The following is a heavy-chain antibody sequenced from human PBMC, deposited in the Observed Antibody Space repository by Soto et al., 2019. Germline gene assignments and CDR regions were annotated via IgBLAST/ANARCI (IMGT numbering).Heavy chain of an antibody. CDR3: ARVYCSGGSCYGIDY. J-gene: IGHJ4*02. D-gene: IGHD2-15*01. CDR1: GGSISTYY. V-gene: IGHV4-59*01. CDR2: IYHSGGV. Sequence: PSETLSLTCTVSGGSISTYYWNWIRQPPGKGLEWIGYIYHSGGVTYNPSLKSRVTISVDTSKNQFSLKLISVTAADTAVYYCARVYCSGGSCYGIDYWGQGTLVTVSS.